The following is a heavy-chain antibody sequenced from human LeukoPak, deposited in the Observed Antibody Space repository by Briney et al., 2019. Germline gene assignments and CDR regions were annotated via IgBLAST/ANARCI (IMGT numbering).Heavy chain of an antibody. CDR2: IYYTGST. V-gene: IGHV4-59*13. J-gene: IGHJ4*02. D-gene: IGHD6-13*01. CDR1: GGSISGYY. CDR3: AKVYSARTYYFDY. Sequence: SETLSLTCAVYGGSISGYYWSWIRQSPGKGLEWIGYIYYTGSTTYNPSLKSRVTISVVTSKNQFSLRLSSVTAADTAVYYCAKVYSARTYYFDYWGQGTLVTVSS.